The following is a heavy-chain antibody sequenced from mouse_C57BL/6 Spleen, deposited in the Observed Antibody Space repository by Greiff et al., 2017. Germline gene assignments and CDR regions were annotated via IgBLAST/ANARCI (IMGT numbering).Heavy chain of an antibody. CDR3: ARYEGAMDY. Sequence: VMLVESGAELVRPGTSVKVSCKASGYAFTNYLIEWVKQRPGQGLEWIGVINPGSGGTNYNEKFKGKATLTADKSSSTAYMQLSSLTSEDSAVYFCARYEGAMDYWGQGTSVTVSS. V-gene: IGHV1-54*01. D-gene: IGHD2-14*01. CDR2: INPGSGGT. CDR1: GYAFTNYL. J-gene: IGHJ4*01.